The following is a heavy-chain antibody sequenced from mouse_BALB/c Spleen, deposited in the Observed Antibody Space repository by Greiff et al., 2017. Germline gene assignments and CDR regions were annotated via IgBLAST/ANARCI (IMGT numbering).Heavy chain of an antibody. J-gene: IGHJ2*01. V-gene: IGHV1-69*01. CDR3: ARDYYGPFDY. CDR2: IDTSDSNT. CDR1: GYTFTDYW. Sequence: QVQLKQPGAELVMPGASVKMSCKASGYTFTDYWMHWVKQRPGQGLEWIGAIDTSDSNTRYNQKFKGKATLTVDESSSTAYMQLSSLTSEDSAVYYCARDYYGPFDYWGQGTTLTVSS. D-gene: IGHD1-2*01.